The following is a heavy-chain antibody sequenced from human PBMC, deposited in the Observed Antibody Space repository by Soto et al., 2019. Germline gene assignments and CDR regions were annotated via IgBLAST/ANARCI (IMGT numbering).Heavy chain of an antibody. CDR3: ARHDYDFWSGYAVNWFDP. CDR2: IDYSGST. J-gene: IGHJ5*02. CDR1: GGSISSSSYY. Sequence: PSATLSLTGTVSGGSISSSSYYWGWIRQPPGKGLEWIGSIDYSGSTYYNPSLKSRVTISVDTSKNQFSLKLSSVTAADTAVYYCARHDYDFWSGYAVNWFDPWGQGTLVTVSS. V-gene: IGHV4-39*01. D-gene: IGHD3-3*01.